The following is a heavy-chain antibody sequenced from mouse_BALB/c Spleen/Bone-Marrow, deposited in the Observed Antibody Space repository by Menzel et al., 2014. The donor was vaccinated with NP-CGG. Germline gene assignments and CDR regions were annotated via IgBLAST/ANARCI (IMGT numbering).Heavy chain of an antibody. J-gene: IGHJ3*01. D-gene: IGHD2-4*01. CDR2: IYPGSGNT. V-gene: IGHV1-77*01. CDR3: AREGYDYDWFAY. Sequence: VQLQQSGAELARPGTSVKLSCKASGYTFTDYYINWVKQRTGQGLEWIGEIYPGSGNTYYNEKFKGKATLTADKSSSTVNIHLSSLTSEDSAVYFCAREGYDYDWFAYWGQGTLVTVSA. CDR1: GYTFTDYY.